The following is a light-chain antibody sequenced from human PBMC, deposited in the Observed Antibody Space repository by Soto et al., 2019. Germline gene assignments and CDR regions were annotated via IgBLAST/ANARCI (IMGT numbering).Light chain of an antibody. CDR1: ASISNY. J-gene: IGKJ4*01. CDR3: QQLNSYPLT. V-gene: IGKV1-39*01. Sequence: DIRMTQSPSSLSASVGDRVTITCRASASISNYLNWYQQTPGKAPNLLIYAASSLQSGVPSRFSGSGSGTDFTLTISSLQPEDFATYYCQQLNSYPLTFGGGTKVDIK. CDR2: AAS.